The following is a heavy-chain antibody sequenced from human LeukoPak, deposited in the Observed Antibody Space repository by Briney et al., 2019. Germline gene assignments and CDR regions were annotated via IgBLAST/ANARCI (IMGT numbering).Heavy chain of an antibody. CDR2: INSDGSST. J-gene: IGHJ4*02. CDR3: ARAGRITMIVDQFDY. Sequence: GGSLRLSCAASGFTFSSYWMHWVRQAPGKGLVWVSRINSDGSSTSYADSVKGRFTISRDNAKNTLYLQMNSLRAEDTAVYYCARAGRITMIVDQFDYWGQGTLVTVSS. CDR1: GFTFSSYW. V-gene: IGHV3-74*01. D-gene: IGHD3-22*01.